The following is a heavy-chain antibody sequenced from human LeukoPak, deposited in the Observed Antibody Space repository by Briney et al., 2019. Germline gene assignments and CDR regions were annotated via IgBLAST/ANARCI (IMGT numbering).Heavy chain of an antibody. Sequence: ASVKVSCKASGGTFSSYAIGWVRQAPGQGLEWMGRIIPILGIANYAQKFQGRVTITADTSTSTAYMELSSLRSDDTAVYYCARSLEWNNWFDPWGQGTLVTVSS. J-gene: IGHJ5*02. CDR1: GGTFSSYA. D-gene: IGHD3-3*01. CDR2: IIPILGIA. CDR3: ARSLEWNNWFDP. V-gene: IGHV1-69*04.